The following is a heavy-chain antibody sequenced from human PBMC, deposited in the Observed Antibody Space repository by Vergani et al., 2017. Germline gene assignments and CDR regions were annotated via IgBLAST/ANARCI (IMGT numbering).Heavy chain of an antibody. CDR1: GFTFIMHA. CDR3: ARETRQYCTSTSCLYSFDI. Sequence: VQLLESGGDLVQPGGSLRLSCAASGFTFIMHAMSWIRQPPGKGLEWIGKIYYDGNPSYNQSLKSRISVSVDTSRNQFSLRLNSVTAADTAVYYCARETRQYCTSTSCLYSFDIWGQGTMVTVSS. CDR2: IYYDGNP. D-gene: IGHD2-2*01. V-gene: IGHV4-30-4*01. J-gene: IGHJ3*02.